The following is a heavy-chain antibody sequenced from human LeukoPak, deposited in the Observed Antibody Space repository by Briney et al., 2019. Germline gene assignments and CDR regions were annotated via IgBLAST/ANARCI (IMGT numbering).Heavy chain of an antibody. CDR2: ISYDGTNK. CDR3: AKVPYSSSHDY. Sequence: GGSLRLSCAASGFTFSDYAMRWVRQAPGKGLEWVALISYDGTNKYYADSVKGRFTISRDNSRNTLYLQMNSLRAEDTAVYYCAKVPYSSSHDYWGQGTLVTVSS. CDR1: GFTFSDYA. J-gene: IGHJ4*02. D-gene: IGHD6-6*01. V-gene: IGHV3-30-3*01.